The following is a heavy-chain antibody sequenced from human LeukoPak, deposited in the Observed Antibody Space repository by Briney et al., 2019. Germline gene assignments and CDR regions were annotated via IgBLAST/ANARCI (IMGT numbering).Heavy chain of an antibody. CDR2: IYPSGNT. CDR3: AKSNGYGLIDI. D-gene: IGHD3-10*01. CDR1: GGSFSNHF. J-gene: IGHJ3*02. Sequence: SETLSLTCSVSGGSFSNHFWSWVRQPAGKGLEWIGRIYPSGNTNYNPSLKSRVTLSVDTSKTQFYLSLSSVTAADTAVYYCAKSNGYGLIDIWGQGTMVTVSS. V-gene: IGHV4-4*07.